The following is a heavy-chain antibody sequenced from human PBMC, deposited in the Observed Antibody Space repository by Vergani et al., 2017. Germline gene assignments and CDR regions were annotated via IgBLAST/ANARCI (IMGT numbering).Heavy chain of an antibody. V-gene: IGHV3-23*01. D-gene: IGHD2-2*01. J-gene: IGHJ6*02. CDR2: ISGSGGNT. CDR3: AKGVYCGITSCYEGRTYYYCMGV. Sequence: EVQLLESGGGVVQPGGSLRLSCAASGFTFSSYAMSWVRQVPGKGLEWVSGISGSGGNTYYANSVKGRFTISRDNSKNTLYLQMNSLRADDTAVYYCAKGVYCGITSCYEGRTYYYCMGVWGQGTTVTFSS. CDR1: GFTFSSYA.